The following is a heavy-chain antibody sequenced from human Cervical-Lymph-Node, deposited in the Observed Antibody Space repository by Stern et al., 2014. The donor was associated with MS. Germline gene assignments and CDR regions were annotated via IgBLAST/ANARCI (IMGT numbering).Heavy chain of an antibody. D-gene: IGHD1-26*01. CDR3: ARGELKEGLVRGMDV. CDR2: MIPIFGTA. J-gene: IGHJ6*02. CDR1: GGTFSSYA. V-gene: IGHV1-69*01. Sequence: VQLVESGAEVKKPGSSGKVSCKASGGTFSSYAISWVRQAPGQGLEWLGGMIPIFGTANYAQKFQGRVTITADESTSTAYMELSSLRSEDTAVYYCARGELKEGLVRGMDVWGQGTTVTVSS.